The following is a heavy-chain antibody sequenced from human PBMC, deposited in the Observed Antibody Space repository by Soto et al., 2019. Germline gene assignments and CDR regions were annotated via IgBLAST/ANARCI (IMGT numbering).Heavy chain of an antibody. CDR2: ITGASDSI. CDR1: GFSLSGYY. CDR3: ARYFRNKGMDV. Sequence: QAQLVESGGGLVNPGGSLRLSCVASGFSLSGYYMAWIRQAPGKGLEWLSYITGASDSIHYADSVRGRFIISRDNAKNSLYLQMNSLRVEDTAVYYCARYFRNKGMDVWGQGTTVTVSS. J-gene: IGHJ6*02. D-gene: IGHD3-9*01. V-gene: IGHV3-11*01.